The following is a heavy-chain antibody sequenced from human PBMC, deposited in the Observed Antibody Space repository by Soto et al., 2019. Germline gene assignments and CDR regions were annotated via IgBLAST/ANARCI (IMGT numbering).Heavy chain of an antibody. J-gene: IGHJ4*02. CDR2: ISSSGNT. Sequence: SETLSLTCTASDGSISNFYWSWIRQPPGKGLEWIGYISSSGNTNYNPSLKSRVSISVDTSKNHFSLNLTSVTAADTGVYYCARAPMVLTRSYFDSWGQGTPVTVSS. CDR1: DGSISNFY. V-gene: IGHV4-59*01. CDR3: ARAPMVLTRSYFDS. D-gene: IGHD3-22*01.